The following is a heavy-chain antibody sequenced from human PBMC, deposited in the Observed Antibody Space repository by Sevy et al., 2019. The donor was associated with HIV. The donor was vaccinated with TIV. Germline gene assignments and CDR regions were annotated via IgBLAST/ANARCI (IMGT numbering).Heavy chain of an antibody. Sequence: GGSLRLSCAASGFTFSSYWMSWVRKAPGKGLEWVANIKQDGSEKYYVDSVKGRFTISRDDFKNTLYLQMSSLRPEDTAVYSCARLFSCCGDCYYLYYWGQGALVTVSS. D-gene: IGHD2-21*02. CDR1: GFTFSSYW. J-gene: IGHJ4*02. V-gene: IGHV3-7*01. CDR3: ARLFSCCGDCYYLYY. CDR2: IKQDGSEK.